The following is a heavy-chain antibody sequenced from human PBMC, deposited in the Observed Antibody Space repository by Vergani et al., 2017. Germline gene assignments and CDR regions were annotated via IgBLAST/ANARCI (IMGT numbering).Heavy chain of an antibody. D-gene: IGHD2-2*01. CDR2: ISGSGGST. CDR1: GFTFSSYA. J-gene: IGHJ4*02. CDR3: AKVLEGGVVVPLYYFDY. Sequence: EVQLLESGGGLVQPGGSLRLSCAASGFTFSSYAMSWVRQAPGKGLEWVSAISGSGGSTYYADSVKGRFTLSRDNSKHTLYLRMNSLRAEETAVYYCAKVLEGGVVVPLYYFDYWGQGTLVTVSS. V-gene: IGHV3-23*01.